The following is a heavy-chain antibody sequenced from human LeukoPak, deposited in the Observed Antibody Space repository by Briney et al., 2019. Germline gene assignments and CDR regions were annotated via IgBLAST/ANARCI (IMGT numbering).Heavy chain of an antibody. CDR2: INSADNVE. J-gene: IGHJ5*02. V-gene: IGHV3-21*06. CDR1: GFSFSSSW. D-gene: IGHD2-8*01. CDR3: ARDTVNGPFVISLDL. Sequence: GGSLRLSCAASGFSFSSSWMNWVRQAPGKGPEWVAHINSADNVEYYTDSVRGRFTMSRDNAKDLLYLQMNSLRDEDTAVYYCARDTVNGPFVISLDLWGQGVLVTVSS.